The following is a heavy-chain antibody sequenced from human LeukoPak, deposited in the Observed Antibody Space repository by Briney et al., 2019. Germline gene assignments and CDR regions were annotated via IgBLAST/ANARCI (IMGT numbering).Heavy chain of an antibody. J-gene: IGHJ4*02. CDR3: AKDHSSAHPPYYFDY. Sequence: GGSLRLSCAASGFTFSSYATSWVRQAPGKGLEWVSAISGSGGSTYYADSVKGRFTISRDNSKNTLYLQMNSLRAEDTAVYYCAKDHSSAHPPYYFDYWGQGTLATVSS. D-gene: IGHD6-19*01. CDR2: ISGSGGST. CDR1: GFTFSSYA. V-gene: IGHV3-23*01.